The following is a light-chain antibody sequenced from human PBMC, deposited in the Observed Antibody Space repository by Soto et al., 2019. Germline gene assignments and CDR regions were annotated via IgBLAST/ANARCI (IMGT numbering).Light chain of an antibody. CDR3: CSDAGSSTVV. CDR1: SRDVGSYNL. V-gene: IGLV2-23*02. J-gene: IGLJ2*01. Sequence: QSALTQPASVSGSPGQSITISCTGTSRDVGSYNLISWYQQHPGKAPKLMIYEVSKRPSGVSNRFSGSKSGNTASLTISGLQAEDEADYYCCSDAGSSTVVFGGGTKLTVL. CDR2: EVS.